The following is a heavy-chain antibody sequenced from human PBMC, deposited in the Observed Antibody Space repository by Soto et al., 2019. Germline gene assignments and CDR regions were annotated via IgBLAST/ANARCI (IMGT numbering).Heavy chain of an antibody. CDR3: ANHEGQYSSVH. D-gene: IGHD6-19*01. CDR2: INPNGGST. J-gene: IGHJ4*02. CDR1: GYIFINYY. V-gene: IGHV1-46*04. Sequence: ASVKVSCKASGYIFINYYIHWVRQAPGQGLEWIGIINPNGGSTNYADSVKGRFSISRDNSKNTLYLEMNSLTAEDTAVYYCANHEGQYSSVHWGQGTPVTVSS.